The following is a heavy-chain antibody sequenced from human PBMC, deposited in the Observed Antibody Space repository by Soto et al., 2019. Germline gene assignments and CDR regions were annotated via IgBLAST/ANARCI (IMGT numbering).Heavy chain of an antibody. CDR1: GFTFRSYV. Sequence: QVQLVESGGGVVQPGASLRLSCVGSGFTFRSYVIHWVRQAPGKGLEWVALTSYDGSNKYYDDSVKGRFTISRDNSRNTVDMPMDSLRLADTDLYYCARWGTTGGLDVWGQGTLVSVSS. V-gene: IGHV3-30*19. D-gene: IGHD3-16*01. J-gene: IGHJ4*02. CDR3: ARWGTTGGLDV. CDR2: TSYDGSNK.